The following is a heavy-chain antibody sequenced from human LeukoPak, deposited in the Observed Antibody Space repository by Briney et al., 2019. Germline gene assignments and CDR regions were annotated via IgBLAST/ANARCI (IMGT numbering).Heavy chain of an antibody. J-gene: IGHJ4*02. D-gene: IGHD6-13*01. CDR2: SAGDR. CDR3: ARGAAGTPLRY. CDR1: GYTFSNYG. V-gene: IGHV1-18*01. Sequence: GASVKVSCKASGYTFSNYGISGVRQAPGQGLEWMAWSAGDRIYAPQFQGRLIISTDPSTSTAYMELRSLRSDDTAVYYCARGAAGTPLRYWGQGTLVTVSS.